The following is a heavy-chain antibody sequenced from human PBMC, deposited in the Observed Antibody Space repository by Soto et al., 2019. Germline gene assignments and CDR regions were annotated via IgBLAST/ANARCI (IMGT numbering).Heavy chain of an antibody. J-gene: IGHJ5*02. CDR2: IYHSGTT. CDR3: ARDKANVGGYNQFDP. Sequence: SETLSLTCAVSGASIRCSKWWSWVRQPPGKGLEWIGDIYHSGTTNYNPSLKSRVTMSVDKSKNQFSLNLTSVTAADTAVYYCARDKANVGGYNQFDPWGPGTLVTVSS. CDR1: GASIRCSKW. V-gene: IGHV4-4*02. D-gene: IGHD3-16*01.